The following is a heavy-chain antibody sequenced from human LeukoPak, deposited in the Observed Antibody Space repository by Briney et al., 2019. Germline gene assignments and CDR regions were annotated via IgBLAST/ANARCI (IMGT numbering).Heavy chain of an antibody. J-gene: IGHJ5*02. D-gene: IGHD6-13*01. V-gene: IGHV1-69*04. CDR3: ARDVGQQLVQVLYWFDP. CDR1: GGTFSSYA. CDR2: IIPILGIA. Sequence: GASVKVSCKASGGTFSSYAISWVRQAPGQGPEWMGRIIPILGIANYAQKFQGRVTITADKSTSTAYMELSSLRSEDTAVYYCARDVGQQLVQVLYWFDPWGQGTLVTVSS.